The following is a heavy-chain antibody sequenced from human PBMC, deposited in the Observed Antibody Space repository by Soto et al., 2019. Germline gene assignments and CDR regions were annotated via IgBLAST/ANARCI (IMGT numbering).Heavy chain of an antibody. CDR2: ISAYNGNT. J-gene: IGHJ6*02. V-gene: IGHV1-18*01. D-gene: IGHD5-12*01. CDR3: AREERWLQSYYYYYGMDV. Sequence: ASVKVSCKASGYTFTSYGISWVRQAPGQGLEWMGWISAYNGNTNYAQKLQGRVTMTTDTSTSTAYMELRSLRSDDTAVYYCAREERWLQSYYYYYGMDVWGQGTTVTVSS. CDR1: GYTFTSYG.